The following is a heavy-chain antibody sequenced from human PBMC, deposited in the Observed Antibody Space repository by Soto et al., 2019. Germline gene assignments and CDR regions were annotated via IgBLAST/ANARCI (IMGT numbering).Heavy chain of an antibody. D-gene: IGHD3-10*01. Sequence: SETLSLTCTVSGGSISSSGYNWSWIRQHPGKGLEGIGYIYYSGSTYYNPSLKNRVTISVDTSKNQFSLKLSSVTAADTAVYYCARFSPRGEQTPRYDWFDPWGQGTLVTVSS. CDR1: GGSISSSGYN. V-gene: IGHV4-31*03. CDR2: IYYSGST. CDR3: ARFSPRGEQTPRYDWFDP. J-gene: IGHJ5*02.